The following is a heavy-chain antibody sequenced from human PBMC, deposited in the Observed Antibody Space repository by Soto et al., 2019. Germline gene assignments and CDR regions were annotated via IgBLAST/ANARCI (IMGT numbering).Heavy chain of an antibody. CDR2: IIPILGIA. CDR1: GGTFSSYT. Sequence: ASVKVSCKASGGTFSSYTISWVRQAPGQGLEWMGRIIPILGIANYAQKFQGRVTITADKSTSTAYMELSSLRSEDTAVYYCARVVQLTGPYGFDPWGQGTLVTVSS. D-gene: IGHD1-1*01. V-gene: IGHV1-69*02. CDR3: ARVVQLTGPYGFDP. J-gene: IGHJ5*02.